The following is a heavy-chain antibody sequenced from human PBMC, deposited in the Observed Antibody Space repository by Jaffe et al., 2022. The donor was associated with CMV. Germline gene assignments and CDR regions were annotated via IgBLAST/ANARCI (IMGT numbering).Heavy chain of an antibody. CDR3: ARESAPSYYYYGMDV. CDR2: IKQDGSEK. V-gene: IGHV3-7*01. Sequence: EVQLVESGGGLVQPGGSLRLSCAASGFTFSSYWMSWVRQAPGKGLEWVANIKQDGSEKYYVDSVKGRFTISRDNAKNSLYLQMNSLRAEDTAVYYCARESAPSYYYYGMDVWGQGTTVTVSS. J-gene: IGHJ6*02. CDR1: GFTFSSYW.